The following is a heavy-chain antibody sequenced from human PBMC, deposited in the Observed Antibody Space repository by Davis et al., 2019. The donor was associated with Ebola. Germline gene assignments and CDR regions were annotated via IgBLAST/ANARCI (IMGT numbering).Heavy chain of an antibody. J-gene: IGHJ6*02. CDR2: IIHSGTT. CDR3: ARGVYGNYGMDV. D-gene: IGHD5/OR15-5a*01. V-gene: IGHV4-34*01. CDR1: GGSFSGYY. Sequence: SETLSLTCAVYGGSFSGYYWSWIRQPPGKGLEWIGEIIHSGTTNYNPSLKSRVTISVDTSKNQFSLKLSSVTAADTAVYYCARGVYGNYGMDVWGQGTTVTVSS.